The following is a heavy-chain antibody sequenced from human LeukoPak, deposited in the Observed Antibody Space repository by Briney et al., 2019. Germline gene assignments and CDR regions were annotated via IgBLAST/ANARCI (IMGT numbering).Heavy chain of an antibody. Sequence: GGSLRLSCAASGFTFSSSDLHWVRHATGKPLEWVSAIGRGGDTYYPDSVRGRFTISRENAKNSLYLQMNNLGAGDTAVYYCAREIVDDISSSWYLDLWGRGTLVTVSS. D-gene: IGHD2/OR15-2a*01. CDR2: IGRGGDT. CDR3: AREIVDDISSSWYLDL. CDR1: GFTFSSSD. J-gene: IGHJ2*01. V-gene: IGHV3-13*01.